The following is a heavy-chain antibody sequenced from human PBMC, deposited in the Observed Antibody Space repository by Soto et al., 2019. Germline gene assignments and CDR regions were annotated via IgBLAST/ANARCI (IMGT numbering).Heavy chain of an antibody. V-gene: IGHV3-23*01. CDR3: ATGPIFGVIKYYFDY. CDR2: ISGSGGST. J-gene: IGHJ4*02. CDR1: GFTFSSYA. Sequence: EVQLLESGGGLVQPGGSLRLSCAASGFTFSSYAMSWVRQTPGKGLEWVSTISGSGGSTYYADSVKGRFTISRDNSKNTLYLQMNSLRTEDTAVYYCATGPIFGVIKYYFDYWGQGTLVTVSS. D-gene: IGHD3-3*02.